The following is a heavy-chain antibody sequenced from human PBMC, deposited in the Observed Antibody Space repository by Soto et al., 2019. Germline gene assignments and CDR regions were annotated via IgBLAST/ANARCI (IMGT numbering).Heavy chain of an antibody. CDR2: MNPNSGNT. CDR3: ARDVVVPAAMPRGVWYYYYYMDV. D-gene: IGHD2-2*01. Sequence: EASVKVSCKASGYTFTSYDINWVRQATGQGLEWMGWMNPNSGNTGYAQKFQGRVTMTRNTSISTAYMELSSLRSEDTAVYYCARDVVVPAAMPRGVWYYYYYMDVWGKGTTVTVSS. V-gene: IGHV1-8*01. J-gene: IGHJ6*03. CDR1: GYTFTSYD.